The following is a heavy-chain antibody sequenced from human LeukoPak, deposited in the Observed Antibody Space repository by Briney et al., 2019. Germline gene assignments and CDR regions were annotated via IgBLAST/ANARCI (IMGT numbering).Heavy chain of an antibody. CDR3: AHRGRGSGSYTM. CDR2: TYWNNDK. Sequence: KESGPTLVKPTQTLTLTCTFSGFSLSTTGVAVAWIRQPPGKTLEWLAVTYWNNDKSYSPSLKNRLTITQDTSKNQVILIMANMDPVDTGTYYCAHRGRGSGSYTMWGQGTLATVSS. D-gene: IGHD3-10*01. J-gene: IGHJ4*02. CDR1: GFSLSTTGVA. V-gene: IGHV2-5*01.